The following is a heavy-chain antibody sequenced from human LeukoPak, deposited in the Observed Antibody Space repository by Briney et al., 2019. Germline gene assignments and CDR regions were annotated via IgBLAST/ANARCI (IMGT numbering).Heavy chain of an antibody. CDR2: IKQDGSEK. CDR1: GFTFSSYW. V-gene: IGHV3-7*01. CDR3: ARDKSPYYYYGMDV. Sequence: PGGSLRLSCAASGFTFSSYWMSWVRQAPGKGLEWVANIKQDGSEKYYADSVKGRFTISRDNAKNSLYLQMNSLRAEDTAVYYCARDKSPYYYYGMDVWGQGTTVTVSS. J-gene: IGHJ6*02.